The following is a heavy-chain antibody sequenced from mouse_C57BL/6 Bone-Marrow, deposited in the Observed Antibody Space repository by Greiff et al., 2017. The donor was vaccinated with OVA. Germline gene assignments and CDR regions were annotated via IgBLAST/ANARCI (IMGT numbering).Heavy chain of an antibody. D-gene: IGHD2-10*01. J-gene: IGHJ4*01. V-gene: IGHV3-6*01. Sequence: VQLKESGPGLVKPSQSLSLTCSVTGYSITSGYYWNWIRQFPGNKLEWMGYISYDGSNNYNPSLKNRISITRDTSKNQFFLKLNSVTTEDTATYYCARGGAYSRYAMDYWGQGTSVTVSS. CDR2: ISYDGSN. CDR3: ARGGAYSRYAMDY. CDR1: GYSITSGYY.